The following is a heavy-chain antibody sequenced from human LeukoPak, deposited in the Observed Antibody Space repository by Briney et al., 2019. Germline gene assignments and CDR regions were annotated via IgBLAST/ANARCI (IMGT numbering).Heavy chain of an antibody. J-gene: IGHJ4*02. Sequence: ASVKVSCKASGYTFTSYAMHWVRQAPGQRLEWMGWINAGNGNTKYSQKFQGRVTITRDTSASTAYMELSSLRSEDTAVYYCARDYGLHITAMAGGYWGQGTLVTVSS. CDR2: INAGNGNT. V-gene: IGHV1-3*01. D-gene: IGHD5-18*01. CDR3: ARDYGLHITAMAGGY. CDR1: GYTFTSYA.